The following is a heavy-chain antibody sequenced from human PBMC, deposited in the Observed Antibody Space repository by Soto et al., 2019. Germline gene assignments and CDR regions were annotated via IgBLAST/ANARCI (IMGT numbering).Heavy chain of an antibody. CDR2: IYYSGST. Sequence: SETLSLTCTVSGGSISSSSYYWGWIRQPPGKGLEWIGSIYYSGSTYYNPSLKSRVTISVDTSKNQFSLKLSSVTAADTAVYYCASGQSRDCSSTSCGYYYDGMDVWGQGTTVS. J-gene: IGHJ6*02. V-gene: IGHV4-39*07. D-gene: IGHD2-2*01. CDR3: ASGQSRDCSSTSCGYYYDGMDV. CDR1: GGSISSSSYY.